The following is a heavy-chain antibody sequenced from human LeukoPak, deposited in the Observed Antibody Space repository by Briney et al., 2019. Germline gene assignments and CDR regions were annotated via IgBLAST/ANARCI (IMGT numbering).Heavy chain of an antibody. CDR3: ARDVEDTAMVTSYYYGMDV. CDR1: GFTFSGYA. D-gene: IGHD5-18*01. Sequence: GGSLRLSCAASGFTFSGYAMNWVRQAPGKGLEWVAVISYDGSNKYYADSVKGRFTISRDNSKNTLYLQMNSLRAEDTAVYYCARDVEDTAMVTSYYYGMDVWGQGTTVTVSS. J-gene: IGHJ6*02. V-gene: IGHV3-30*04. CDR2: ISYDGSNK.